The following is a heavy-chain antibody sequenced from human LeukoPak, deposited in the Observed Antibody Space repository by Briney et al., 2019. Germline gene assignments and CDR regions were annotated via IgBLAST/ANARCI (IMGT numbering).Heavy chain of an antibody. CDR1: GGSINSYY. Sequence: SETLSLTCTVSGGSINSYYWGWVRQAAGKGLEWIGRIYTTGTTYYSPSLKSRLTMSADTSKNQFSLNLRSVTAADTALYYCGRQGYTAAYYFLDYWSQGTLVTVSS. CDR2: IYTTGTT. D-gene: IGHD1-26*01. V-gene: IGHV4-4*07. CDR3: GRQGYTAAYYFLDY. J-gene: IGHJ4*02.